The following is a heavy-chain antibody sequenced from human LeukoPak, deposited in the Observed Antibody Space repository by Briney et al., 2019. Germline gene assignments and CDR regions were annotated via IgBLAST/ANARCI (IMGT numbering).Heavy chain of an antibody. CDR2: INPSGGRT. CDR1: GYTFTSYY. Sequence: ASVKVSCKASGYTFTSYYMHWVRQAPGQGQEWKGIINPSGGRTSYAQKFQGRDTMTRDTTTSKEYVELSSRRAEDTAVYYCARHTPPTLLIITIFGATDYGGQGTLATVSS. D-gene: IGHD3-3*01. J-gene: IGHJ4*02. V-gene: IGHV1-46*01. CDR3: ARHTPPTLLIITIFGATDY.